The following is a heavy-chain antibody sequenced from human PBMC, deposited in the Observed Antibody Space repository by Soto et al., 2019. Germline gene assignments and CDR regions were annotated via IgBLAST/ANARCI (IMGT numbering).Heavy chain of an antibody. D-gene: IGHD6-19*01. V-gene: IGHV4-59*01. CDR1: GGSISNYY. CDR2: IYYSGST. CDR3: ARHDGRGWPFDH. J-gene: IGHJ4*02. Sequence: PSETLSLTCTVSGGSISNYYWTWIRQPPGKGLEWIGYIYYSGSTYYNPSLKSRVTMSVDTSENQFPLKLSSVTAADSAMYYCARHDGRGWPFDHWGLGTLVTVS.